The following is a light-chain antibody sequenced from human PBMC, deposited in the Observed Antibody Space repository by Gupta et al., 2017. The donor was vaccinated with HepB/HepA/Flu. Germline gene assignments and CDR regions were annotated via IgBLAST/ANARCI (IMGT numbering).Light chain of an antibody. CDR2: DVS. CDR1: SSDVGGYNY. CDR3: SSYTSSSNAYV. Sequence: SALTQPASVSGSPGQSLPISCTGTSSDVGGYNYVSWYQHHPGQAPKLMIYDVSNRHSGVANRFSGSKYGNTASLTISGLQAEDEADYYCSSYTSSSNAYVFGTGTKVTVL. V-gene: IGLV2-14*03. J-gene: IGLJ1*01.